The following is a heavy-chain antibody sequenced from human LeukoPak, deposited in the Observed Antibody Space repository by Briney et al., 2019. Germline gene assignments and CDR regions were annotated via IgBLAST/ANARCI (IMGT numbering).Heavy chain of an antibody. CDR3: ARQDRPGAFDI. Sequence: GGSLRLSCVASGFTFSISSMSWVRQAPGKGLEWVSYISSSSSSIYDADSVRGRFTISRDNAKNSLYLQMNSLRAEDTAVYYCARQDRPGAFDIWGQGTMVTVSS. CDR2: ISSSSSSI. J-gene: IGHJ3*02. V-gene: IGHV3-48*04. D-gene: IGHD2-15*01. CDR1: GFTFSISS.